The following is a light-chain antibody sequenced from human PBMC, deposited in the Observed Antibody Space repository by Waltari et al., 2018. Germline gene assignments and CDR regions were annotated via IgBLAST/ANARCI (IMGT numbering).Light chain of an antibody. CDR2: DAS. V-gene: IGKV3-11*01. J-gene: IGKJ4*01. CDR3: QQHSHFLLT. Sequence: EIVLTQSPATLSLSPGERATLSCRASQSVSSSLAWYQQKPGQAPRLLIYDASNRATGIPARFTGSGSGTDFTLTISSLEPDDFAVYYCQQHSHFLLTFGGGTKVEI. CDR1: QSVSSS.